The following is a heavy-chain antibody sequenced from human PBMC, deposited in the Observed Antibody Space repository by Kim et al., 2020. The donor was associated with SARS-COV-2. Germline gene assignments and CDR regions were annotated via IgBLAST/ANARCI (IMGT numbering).Heavy chain of an antibody. Sequence: GGSLRLSCAASGFTFSSYEMNWVRQAPGKGLEWASYISSSGSTIYYADSVKGRFTISRDNAKNSLYLQMNSLRAEDTAVYYCATQTPRDSSSWARPRGGYYFDYWGQGTLVTVSS. V-gene: IGHV3-48*03. CDR2: ISSSGSTI. CDR3: ATQTPRDSSSWARPRGGYYFDY. CDR1: GFTFSSYE. D-gene: IGHD6-13*01. J-gene: IGHJ4*02.